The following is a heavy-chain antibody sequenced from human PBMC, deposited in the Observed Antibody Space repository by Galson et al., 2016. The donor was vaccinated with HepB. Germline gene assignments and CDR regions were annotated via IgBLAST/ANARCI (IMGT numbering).Heavy chain of an antibody. CDR3: AGSGDYYYFDY. V-gene: IGHV3-53*01. CDR1: GFTFTSFS. D-gene: IGHD7-27*01. CDR2: IYVGGST. Sequence: SLRLSCAVSGFTFTSFSMNWVRQAPGKGLEWVSIIYVGGSTYYADSVRGRFTISRDNSKNTLYLQMNSLRAEDTAVYYCAGSGDYYYFDYWGQGTLVTVSS. J-gene: IGHJ4*02.